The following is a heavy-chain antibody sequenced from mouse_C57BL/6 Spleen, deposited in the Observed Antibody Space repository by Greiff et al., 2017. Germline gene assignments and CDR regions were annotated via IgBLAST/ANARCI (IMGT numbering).Heavy chain of an antibody. V-gene: IGHV1-80*01. D-gene: IGHD2-3*01. CDR2: IYPGDGDT. J-gene: IGHJ3*01. CDR1: GYAFSSYW. Sequence: LQESGAELVKPGASVKISCKASGYAFSSYWMNWVKQRPGKGLEWIGQIYPGDGDTNYNGKFKGKATMTADKSSSTAYMQLSSLTSEDSAVYFCAKDGSSWFAYWGQGTLVTVSA. CDR3: AKDGSSWFAY.